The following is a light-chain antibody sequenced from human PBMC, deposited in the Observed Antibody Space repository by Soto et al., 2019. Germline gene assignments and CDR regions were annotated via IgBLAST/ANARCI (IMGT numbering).Light chain of an antibody. Sequence: EIVLTQSPAILSMSPGERATLSCRASQSVSSYFAWYQQKPGQAPRLLIYDASNRATGVPARFSGSGSGTDFTLTISSLEPEDSAVYYCQQRRYWPVTFGQGTTVEIK. J-gene: IGKJ1*01. V-gene: IGKV3-11*01. CDR2: DAS. CDR3: QQRRYWPVT. CDR1: QSVSSY.